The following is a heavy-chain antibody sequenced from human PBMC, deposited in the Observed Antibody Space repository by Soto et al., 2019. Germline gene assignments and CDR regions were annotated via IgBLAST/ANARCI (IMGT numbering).Heavy chain of an antibody. V-gene: IGHV1-18*01. J-gene: IGHJ6*02. Sequence: QVQLVQSGAEVKKPGASVKVSCKASGYTFTSYGISWVRQAPGQGLEWMGWISAYNGNTNYAQKLKGRVTMTTDTSTSTAYREQRSLRSDDTAVYYCARDRGAYGMDVWGQGTTVTVSS. CDR2: ISAYNGNT. CDR3: ARDRGAYGMDV. CDR1: GYTFTSYG.